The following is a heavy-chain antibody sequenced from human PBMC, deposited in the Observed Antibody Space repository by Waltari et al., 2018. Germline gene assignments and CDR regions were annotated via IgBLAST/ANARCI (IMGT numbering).Heavy chain of an antibody. CDR3: ATSTTGYYYYGMDV. D-gene: IGHD1-1*01. Sequence: EVQLVESGGGLVQPGGSLRLSCAASGFTVSSTYMSWVRQAPGKGLEWVSVIYSGGSTYYADSVKGRFTISRDNSKNTLYLQMNSLRAEDTAVYYCATSTTGYYYYGMDVWGQGTTVTVSS. V-gene: IGHV3-66*02. CDR1: GFTVSSTY. CDR2: IYSGGST. J-gene: IGHJ6*02.